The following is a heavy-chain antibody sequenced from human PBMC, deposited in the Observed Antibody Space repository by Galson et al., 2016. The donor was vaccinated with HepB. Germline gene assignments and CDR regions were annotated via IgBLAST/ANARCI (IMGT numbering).Heavy chain of an antibody. Sequence: SVKVSCKGSGYTFTNYGIGWVRQAPGQGLEWMGWINTYNGDTNYARKFQGRVTMTTDTSTTTTYMEVRSLRSDDTAVYFCARSLTPDYPDYWGQGTLVIVTS. CDR1: GYTFTNYG. V-gene: IGHV1-18*04. J-gene: IGHJ4*02. D-gene: IGHD3-9*01. CDR2: INTYNGDT. CDR3: ARSLTPDYPDY.